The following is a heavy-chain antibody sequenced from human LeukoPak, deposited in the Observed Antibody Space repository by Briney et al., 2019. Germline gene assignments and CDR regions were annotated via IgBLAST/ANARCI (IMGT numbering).Heavy chain of an antibody. CDR2: ISSSSSTI. CDR3: ARVLSSYYDSSVHDAFDI. V-gene: IGHV3-48*01. CDR1: GFTFSSYS. J-gene: IGHJ3*02. Sequence: GGSLRLSCAASGFTFSSYSMNWVRQAPGKGLEWVSYISSSSSTIYYADSVKGRFTISRDNAKNSLYLQMNSLRAEDTAVYYCARVLSSYYDSSVHDAFDIWGQGTMVTVSS. D-gene: IGHD3-22*01.